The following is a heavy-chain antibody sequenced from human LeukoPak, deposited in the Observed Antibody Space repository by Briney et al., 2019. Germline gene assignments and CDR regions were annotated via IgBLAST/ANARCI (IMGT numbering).Heavy chain of an antibody. CDR3: ARDWGAAAGVVDY. CDR1: GFIFSDPY. D-gene: IGHD6-13*01. V-gene: IGHV3-72*01. CDR2: IRDKGARYTT. J-gene: IGHJ4*02. Sequence: GGSLRLSCAGTGFIFSDPYMDWVRQAPGKGLEWVGLIRDKGARYTTEYAASVKGRFIISRDDSKNSLYLQMNSLRAEDTAVYYCARDWGAAAGVVDYWGQGTLVTVSS.